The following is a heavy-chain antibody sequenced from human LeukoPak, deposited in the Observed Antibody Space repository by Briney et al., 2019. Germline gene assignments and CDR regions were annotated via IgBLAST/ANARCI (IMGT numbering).Heavy chain of an antibody. Sequence: GASVKVSCKASGYTFTSYDINWVRQATGQGLEWMGWMNPNSGNTGYAQKFQGRVTMTRNTSISTAYMELSSLRSEDTAVYYCARGLLYSSGPPTAGYYYGMDVWGQGTTVTVSS. CDR3: ARGLLYSSGPPTAGYYYGMDV. J-gene: IGHJ6*02. CDR1: GYTFTSYD. V-gene: IGHV1-8*01. CDR2: MNPNSGNT. D-gene: IGHD6-19*01.